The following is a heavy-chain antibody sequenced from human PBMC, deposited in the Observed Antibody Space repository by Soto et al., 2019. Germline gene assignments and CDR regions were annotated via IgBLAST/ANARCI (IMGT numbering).Heavy chain of an antibody. CDR2: IKQDGSEK. CDR3: MTTVTTFGC. J-gene: IGHJ4*02. V-gene: IGHV3-7*05. CDR1: GFTLSNYW. D-gene: IGHD4-17*01. Sequence: PGGSLRLSCTAFGFTLSNYWMNWVRQAPEKGLEWVANIKQDGSEKNYVDSVKGRFTISRDNAKNSLYLQMNSLRADDTAMYYCMTTVTTFGCWGQGTLVTVSS.